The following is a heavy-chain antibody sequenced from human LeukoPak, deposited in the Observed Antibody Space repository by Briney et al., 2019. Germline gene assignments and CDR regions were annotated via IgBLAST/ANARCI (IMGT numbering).Heavy chain of an antibody. CDR3: AKTHGRGYSYGFDY. J-gene: IGHJ4*02. D-gene: IGHD5-18*01. V-gene: IGHV3-9*01. CDR1: GFTFDDYA. CDR2: ISWNSGSI. Sequence: PGGSLRLSCAASGFTFDDYAMHWVRQAPGKGLEWVSGISWNSGSIGYADSVKGRFTISRDNAKNSLYLQMNSLRAEDTALYYCAKTHGRGYSYGFDYWGQGTLVTVSS.